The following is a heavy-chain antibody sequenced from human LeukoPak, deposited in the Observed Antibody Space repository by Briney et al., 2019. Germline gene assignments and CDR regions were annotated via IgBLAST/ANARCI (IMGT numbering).Heavy chain of an antibody. CDR3: ARVDYYYDSSGYYNFDY. Sequence: PGGSLRLFCAASGFTFSSNYMSWVRQAPGKGLEWVSYISSSSTIYYADSVKGRFTISRDNAKNSLYLQMNSLRDEDTAVYYCARVDYYYDSSGYYNFDYWGQGTLVTVSS. CDR2: ISSSSTI. J-gene: IGHJ4*02. CDR1: GFTFSSNY. V-gene: IGHV3-69-1*01. D-gene: IGHD3-22*01.